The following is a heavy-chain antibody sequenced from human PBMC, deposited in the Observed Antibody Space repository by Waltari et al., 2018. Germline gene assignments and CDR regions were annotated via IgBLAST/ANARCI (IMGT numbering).Heavy chain of an antibody. V-gene: IGHV3-23*01. D-gene: IGHD6-13*01. CDR1: GFTFISYA. Sequence: EVQLLESGGGLVQPGGSLRLSCAASGFTFISYAMTWVRQAPGKGLGWVSSISGPASTTCDADSVKGRFSVSRDNSKNKLYLQINGLRADDTAVYYCAKAGGIAAAEFQFDFWGRGTLVTVSS. CDR3: AKAGGIAAAEFQFDF. CDR2: ISGPASTT. J-gene: IGHJ4*02.